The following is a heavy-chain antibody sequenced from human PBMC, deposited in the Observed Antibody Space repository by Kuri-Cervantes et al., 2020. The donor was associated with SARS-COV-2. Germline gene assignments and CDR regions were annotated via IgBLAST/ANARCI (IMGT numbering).Heavy chain of an antibody. CDR3: ARATMGDYYYYMDV. D-gene: IGHD3-10*01. J-gene: IGHJ6*03. CDR2: IYYSGST. V-gene: IGHV4-59*11. Sequence: SETLSLTCTVSGGSISSHYWSWIRQPPGEGLEWIGYIYYSGSTNYNPSLKSRVTISVDTSKNQFSLKLSSVTAADTAVYYCARATMGDYYYYMDVWGKGTTVTVSS. CDR1: GGSISSHY.